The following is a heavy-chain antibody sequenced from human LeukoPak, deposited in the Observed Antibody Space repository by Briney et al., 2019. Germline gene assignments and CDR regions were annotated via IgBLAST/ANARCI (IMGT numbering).Heavy chain of an antibody. CDR2: ISYDGSNK. Sequence: GRSLRLSCAASGFTFSSYAMHWVRQAPGKGLEWVAVISYDGSNKYYADSVKGRFTISRDNFKNTLYLQMNSLRAEDTAVYYCARGGDFWSGYYPLFDYWGQGTLVTVSS. V-gene: IGHV3-30*01. J-gene: IGHJ4*02. CDR3: ARGGDFWSGYYPLFDY. D-gene: IGHD3-3*01. CDR1: GFTFSSYA.